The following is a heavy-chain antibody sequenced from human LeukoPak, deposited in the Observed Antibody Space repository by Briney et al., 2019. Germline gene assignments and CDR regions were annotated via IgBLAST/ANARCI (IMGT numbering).Heavy chain of an antibody. CDR3: AREGPLGGATKGFDY. J-gene: IGHJ4*02. D-gene: IGHD1-26*01. Sequence: SVKVSCKASGGTFSSYAISWVRQAPGQGLEWMGRIIPILGIANYAQKFQGRDTITADKSTSTAYMELSSLRSEDTAVYYCAREGPLGGATKGFDYWGQGTLVTVSS. CDR2: IIPILGIA. V-gene: IGHV1-69*04. CDR1: GGTFSSYA.